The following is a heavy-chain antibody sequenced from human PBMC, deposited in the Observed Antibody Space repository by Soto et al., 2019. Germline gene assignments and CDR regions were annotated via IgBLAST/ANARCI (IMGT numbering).Heavy chain of an antibody. J-gene: IGHJ6*02. Sequence: EVQLLESGGGLVQPGGSLRLSCAASGFTFSSYAMSWVRQAPGKGLEWVSAIRGSGVSTYYADSVKGRFTISRDNSKNTLYLQMNSLRAEDTAVYYRARDYDFWSGYSRRGMDVWGQGTTVTVSS. CDR3: ARDYDFWSGYSRRGMDV. D-gene: IGHD3-3*01. V-gene: IGHV3-23*01. CDR2: IRGSGVST. CDR1: GFTFSSYA.